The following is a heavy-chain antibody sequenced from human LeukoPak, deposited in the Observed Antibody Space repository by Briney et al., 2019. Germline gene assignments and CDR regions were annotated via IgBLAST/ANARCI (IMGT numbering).Heavy chain of an antibody. J-gene: IGHJ6*02. CDR3: ARAYGSGSYSQNYYYYGMDV. CDR1: GGTFSSYA. D-gene: IGHD3-10*01. Sequence: SVKVSCKASGGTFSSYAVSWVRQAPGQGLEWMGRIIPILGIANYAQKFQGRVTITADKSTSTAYMELSSLRSEDTAVYYCARAYGSGSYSQNYYYYGMDVWGQGTTVTVSS. CDR2: IIPILGIA. V-gene: IGHV1-69*04.